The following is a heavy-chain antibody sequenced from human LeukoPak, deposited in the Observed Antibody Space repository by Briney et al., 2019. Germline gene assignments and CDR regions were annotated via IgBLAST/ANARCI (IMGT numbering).Heavy chain of an antibody. Sequence: PGGSLRLSCATSGFTFSSYAMSWVPQAPGKGLEWVSAISGSGGSTYYADSVKGRFTISRDNSKNTLYLQMNSLRAEDTAVYYCRGWSGGFDYWGQGTLVTVSS. D-gene: IGHD6-19*01. CDR3: RGWSGGFDY. CDR1: GFTFSSYA. J-gene: IGHJ4*02. CDR2: ISGSGGST. V-gene: IGHV3-23*01.